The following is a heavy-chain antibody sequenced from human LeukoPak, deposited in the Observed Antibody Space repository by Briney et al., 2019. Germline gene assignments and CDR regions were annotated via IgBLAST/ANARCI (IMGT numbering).Heavy chain of an antibody. CDR2: INPNSGGT. CDR3: ARNALEQPPYGSGRTPLGTVDY. CDR1: GYTFTGYY. D-gene: IGHD3-10*01. V-gene: IGHV1-2*02. J-gene: IGHJ4*02. Sequence: ASVKVSCKASGYTFTGYYMHWVRQAPGQGLEWMGWINPNSGGTNYAQKFQGRVTMTRDTSISTAYMELSRLRSDDTAVYYCARNALEQPPYGSGRTPLGTVDYWGQGTLVTVSS.